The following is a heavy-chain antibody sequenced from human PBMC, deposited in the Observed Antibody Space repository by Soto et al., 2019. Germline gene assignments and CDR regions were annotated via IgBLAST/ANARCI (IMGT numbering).Heavy chain of an antibody. V-gene: IGHV1-18*01. CDR3: ARDGGSSGWYYFDL. CDR1: GYIFVNYG. J-gene: IGHJ4*02. D-gene: IGHD6-19*01. CDR2: ISPYNGNT. Sequence: ASVKVSCKASGYIFVNYGIAWVRQAPGQGLEWMGWISPYNGNTNYAKKLQGRVTMTTDTSTSTAYMELGSLRSDDTAVYYCARDGGSSGWYYFDLWGQGTLVTVSS.